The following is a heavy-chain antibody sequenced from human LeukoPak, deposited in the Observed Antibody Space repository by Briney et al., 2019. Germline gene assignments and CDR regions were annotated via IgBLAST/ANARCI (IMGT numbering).Heavy chain of an antibody. D-gene: IGHD1-26*01. J-gene: IGHJ6*03. CDR2: ISTSSSTI. V-gene: IGHV3-48*01. Sequence: GWSLTLSCASSGFTFSSYSMNWVRQAPGKGLAWVSYISTSSSTIYYADSVKGRFTISRDNAKNSHYLQINSLRAEDTAVYYCARDQKRAARILGATTEWVYFYFMDVWAKGTTVTVSS. CDR1: GFTFSSYS. CDR3: ARDQKRAARILGATTEWVYFYFMDV.